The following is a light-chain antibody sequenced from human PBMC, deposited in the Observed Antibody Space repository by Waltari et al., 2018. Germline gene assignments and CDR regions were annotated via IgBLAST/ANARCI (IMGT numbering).Light chain of an antibody. CDR1: QTRLSSNGYNY. Sequence: DIVMTQSPPSLPVTPGEPASISCRAAQTRLSSNGYNYLDWYLQRPGQSPQLLIYLGSLRASGVPDRFSGSGSGTDFTLKISTVEAEDVGVYYCMQSLQSPFTFGPGTQVDIK. CDR3: MQSLQSPFT. V-gene: IGKV2-28*01. J-gene: IGKJ3*01. CDR2: LGS.